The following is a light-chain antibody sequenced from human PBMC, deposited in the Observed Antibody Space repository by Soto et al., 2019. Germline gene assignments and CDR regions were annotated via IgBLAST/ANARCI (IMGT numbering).Light chain of an antibody. CDR2: GAS. CDR1: QSVSSVSSSS. Sequence: ESVLMQVVGALSLSPGERATLSCRASQSVSSVSSSSLAWHQQKPGQAPRLLIYGASSRATGIPDRFSGSGSGTDFTLTITRLEPEDFAVYYCQQYGSSPWTFGQGTKVDIK. CDR3: QQYGSSPWT. J-gene: IGKJ1*01. V-gene: IGKV3-20*01.